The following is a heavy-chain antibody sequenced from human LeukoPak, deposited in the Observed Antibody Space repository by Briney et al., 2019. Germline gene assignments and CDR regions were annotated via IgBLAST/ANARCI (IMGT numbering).Heavy chain of an antibody. V-gene: IGHV3-74*01. Sequence: PGGSLRLSCAASGFTVSSYWMHWVRQAPGKGLVWVSRISTDASSTTYADSVKGRFTISRDNAKDTLYLQMNSLRAEDTAVYYCTGHHQAYSRTYWGQGTLVTVSS. CDR3: TGHHQAYSRTY. D-gene: IGHD6-13*01. CDR2: ISTDASST. CDR1: GFTVSSYW. J-gene: IGHJ4*02.